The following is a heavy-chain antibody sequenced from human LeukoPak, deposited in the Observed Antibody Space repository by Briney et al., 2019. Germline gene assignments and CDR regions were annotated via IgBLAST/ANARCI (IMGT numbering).Heavy chain of an antibody. Sequence: GASVKVSCKASGYTFTGYYMHWVRQAPGQGLEWMGWINPNSGGTNYAQKFQGRVTMTRDTSISTACMELSRLRSDDTAVYYCAREYYYDSSGYSTYYFDYWGQGTLVTVSS. CDR1: GYTFTGYY. CDR3: AREYYYDSSGYSTYYFDY. V-gene: IGHV1-2*02. J-gene: IGHJ4*02. D-gene: IGHD3-22*01. CDR2: INPNSGGT.